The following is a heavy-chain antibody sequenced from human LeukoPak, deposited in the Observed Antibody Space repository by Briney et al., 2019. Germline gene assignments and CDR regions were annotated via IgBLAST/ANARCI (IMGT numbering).Heavy chain of an antibody. D-gene: IGHD1-14*01. Sequence: GGSLRLSCAASGFTFSNYAISWVRQAPGKGLEWVSSISPSNISSYYADSVRGRFTISRDNSKNSLYLQMNSLRAEDTALYYCAKDKGVGPPDGGWFENWGQGTLVTVSS. V-gene: IGHV3-23*01. CDR3: AKDKGVGPPDGGWFEN. CDR2: ISPSNISS. CDR1: GFTFSNYA. J-gene: IGHJ4*02.